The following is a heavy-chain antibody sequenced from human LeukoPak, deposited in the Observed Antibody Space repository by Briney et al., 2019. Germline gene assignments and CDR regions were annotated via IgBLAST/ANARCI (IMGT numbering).Heavy chain of an antibody. J-gene: IGHJ4*02. D-gene: IGHD4-23*01. CDR2: IYSGGST. V-gene: IGHV3-53*01. Sequence: GSLRLSCATSGFTVSSNYMSWVRQAPGKGLEWISVIYSGGSTYYADSVKGRFTISRDNAKNSLYLQMNSLRAEDTALYYCARGVTSFDYWGQGTLVTVSS. CDR1: GFTVSSNY. CDR3: ARGVTSFDY.